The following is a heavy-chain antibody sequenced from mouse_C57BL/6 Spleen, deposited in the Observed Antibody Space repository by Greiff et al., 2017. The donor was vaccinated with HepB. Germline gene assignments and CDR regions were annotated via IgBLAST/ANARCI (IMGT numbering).Heavy chain of an antibody. V-gene: IGHV1-55*01. Sequence: QVQLKQPGAELVKPGASVKMSCKASGYTFTSYWITWVKQRPGQGLEWIGDIYPGSGSTNYNEKFKSKATLTVDTSSSTAYMQLSSLTSEDSAVYYCARKDYYGSSSDYWGQGTTLTVSS. CDR1: GYTFTSYW. CDR3: ARKDYYGSSSDY. CDR2: IYPGSGST. D-gene: IGHD1-1*01. J-gene: IGHJ2*01.